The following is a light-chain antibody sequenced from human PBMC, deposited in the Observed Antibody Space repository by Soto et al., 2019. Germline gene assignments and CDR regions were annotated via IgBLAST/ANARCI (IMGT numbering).Light chain of an antibody. CDR2: EVN. V-gene: IGLV2-14*01. Sequence: QSVLTQPASVSGSPGQSITISCTGTSGDVGGYNYVSWYQQHPGNAPRLMIYEVNNRPSGVPNRFSGSKSGNTASLTISGLQAEDEADYYCSSKTSSRTPFVFXTGTKVTVL. J-gene: IGLJ1*01. CDR1: SGDVGGYNY. CDR3: SSKTSSRTPFV.